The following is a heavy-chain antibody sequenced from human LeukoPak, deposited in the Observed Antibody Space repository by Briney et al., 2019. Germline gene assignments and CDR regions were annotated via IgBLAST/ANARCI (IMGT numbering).Heavy chain of an antibody. Sequence: GGSLRLSCAASGFTFSSYAMSWVRQAPGKGLEWVSAISGSGASTYYADSVKGRFTISRDNSKNTLYLQMNSLRAEDTAVYYCAKGPYDSSGYSYYWGQGTLVTVSS. J-gene: IGHJ4*02. CDR2: ISGSGAST. D-gene: IGHD3-22*01. V-gene: IGHV3-23*01. CDR1: GFTFSSYA. CDR3: AKGPYDSSGYSYY.